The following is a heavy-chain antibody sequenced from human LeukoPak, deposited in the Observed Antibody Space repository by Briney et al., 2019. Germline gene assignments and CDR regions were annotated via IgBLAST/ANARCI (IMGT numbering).Heavy chain of an antibody. CDR2: IIPILGIA. V-gene: IGHV1-69*04. J-gene: IGHJ5*02. CDR1: GYTFTSYT. CDR3: ARDPHCSSTSCYTRGDDWFDP. Sequence: EASVKVSCKASGYTFTSYTISWVRQAPGQGLEWMGRIIPILGIANYAQKFQGRVTITADKSTSTAYMELSSLRSEDTAVYYCARDPHCSSTSCYTRGDDWFDPWGQGTLVTVSS. D-gene: IGHD2-2*02.